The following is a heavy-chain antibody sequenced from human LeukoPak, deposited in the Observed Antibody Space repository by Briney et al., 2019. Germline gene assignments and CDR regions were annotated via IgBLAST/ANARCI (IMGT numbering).Heavy chain of an antibody. Sequence: SETLSLTCTVSGGSISSSSYYWGWIRQPPGKGLEWIGSIYYSGSTYYNPSLKSRVTISVDTSKNQFSLKLSSVTAADTAVYYCARHEEEDGYNAKTFDFWGQGTLVTVSS. D-gene: IGHD5-24*01. J-gene: IGHJ4*02. CDR3: ARHEEEDGYNAKTFDF. CDR2: IYYSGST. CDR1: GGSISSSSYY. V-gene: IGHV4-39*01.